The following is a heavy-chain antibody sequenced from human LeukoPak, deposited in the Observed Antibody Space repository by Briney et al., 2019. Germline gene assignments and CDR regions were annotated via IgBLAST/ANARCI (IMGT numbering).Heavy chain of an antibody. J-gene: IGHJ4*02. Sequence: PGGSLRLSCAASGFTFSSNYMSWVRQAPGKGLEWVSLIYSGGSTYYADSVKGRFTISRDSSKNTLYLQINSLRAEDTAVYYCAKNKGNYFDYWGQGTLVTVSS. CDR2: IYSGGST. CDR3: AKNKGNYFDY. CDR1: GFTFSSNY. V-gene: IGHV3-53*01.